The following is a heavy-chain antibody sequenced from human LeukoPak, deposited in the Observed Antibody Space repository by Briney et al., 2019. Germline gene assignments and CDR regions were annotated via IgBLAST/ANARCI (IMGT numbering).Heavy chain of an antibody. Sequence: GTSLRLSCEASGFTFSHFGMHWVRQAPGKGLEWVAVIWSDATNQYYGDSVKGRFTISRDNFKKTVSLQMDSLRAEDTAVYYFAKDAQRGFDYSNSLEHWGQGSLVTVSS. D-gene: IGHD4-11*01. CDR2: IWSDATNQ. CDR3: AKDAQRGFDYSNSLEH. CDR1: GFTFSHFG. V-gene: IGHV3-33*06. J-gene: IGHJ4*02.